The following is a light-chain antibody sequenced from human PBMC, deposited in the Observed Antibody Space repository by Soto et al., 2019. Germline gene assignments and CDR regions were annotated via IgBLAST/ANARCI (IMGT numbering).Light chain of an antibody. J-gene: IGKJ3*01. CDR1: QSISSY. CDR2: VAS. CDR3: QQSYSTPFT. V-gene: IGKV1-39*01. Sequence: DIQMTQSPSSLSASVGDRVTITCRASQSISSYLNWYQQKPGKAPKLLIHVASSLQSGVPSRFSGSGSGTDFTLTISSLQPEDSASYYCQQSYSTPFTFGPGTKVDIK.